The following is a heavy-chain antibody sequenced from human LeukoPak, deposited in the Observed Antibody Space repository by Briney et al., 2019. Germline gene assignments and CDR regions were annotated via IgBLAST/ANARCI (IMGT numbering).Heavy chain of an antibody. Sequence: PGGSLRLSCAASGFSFSNYAMSWVRQAPGKCLEWVSGVSASGASTYSEDSVKGRFIISRDNSKNTVFLQMNSLRVEDTAVYYCARQHTAWYVDYWGQGILVTVSS. CDR1: GFSFSNYA. D-gene: IGHD1-1*01. CDR3: ARQHTAWYVDY. J-gene: IGHJ4*02. V-gene: IGHV3-23*01. CDR2: VSASGAST.